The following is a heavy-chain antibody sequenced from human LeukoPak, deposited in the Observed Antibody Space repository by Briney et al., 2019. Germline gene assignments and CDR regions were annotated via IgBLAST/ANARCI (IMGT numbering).Heavy chain of an antibody. CDR1: GFTFSSYS. D-gene: IGHD3-3*01. CDR3: ARDTGELYDFWSGYFSYYYYMDV. Sequence: GGSLRLSCAASGFTFSSYSMNWVRRASGKGLEWVSYISSSSSTIYYADSVKGRFTISRDNAKNSLYLQMNSLRAEDTAVYYCARDTGELYDFWSGYFSYYYYMDVWGKGTTVTVSS. CDR2: ISSSSSTI. V-gene: IGHV3-48*01. J-gene: IGHJ6*03.